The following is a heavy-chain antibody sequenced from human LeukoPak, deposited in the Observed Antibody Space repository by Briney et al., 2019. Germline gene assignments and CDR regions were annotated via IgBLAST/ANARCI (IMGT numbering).Heavy chain of an antibody. CDR3: ARPLLTSDYGDSLGYFDL. Sequence: SETLSLTCAVYGGSFSGYYWSWIRQPPGKGLEWMGEINHSGSTNYNPSLKSRVTISVDTSKNQFSLKLSSVTAADTAVHYCARPLLTSDYGDSLGYFDLWGRGTLVTVSS. J-gene: IGHJ2*01. V-gene: IGHV4-34*01. CDR1: GGSFSGYY. CDR2: INHSGST. D-gene: IGHD4-17*01.